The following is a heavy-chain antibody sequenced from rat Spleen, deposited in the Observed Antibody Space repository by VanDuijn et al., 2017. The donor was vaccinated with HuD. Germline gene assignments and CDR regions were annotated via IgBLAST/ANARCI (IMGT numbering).Heavy chain of an antibody. CDR1: GFTFSNYY. Sequence: EVQLVESGGGLVQPGRSMKLSCAASGFTFSNYYMAWVRQAPTKGLEWVASITTGGGNTYYRDSVKGRFIISRDNAKSTLYLQMNSLRCEDTATYYCAVAGYGYWGQGVMVTVSS. CDR3: AVAGYGY. J-gene: IGHJ2*01. CDR2: ITTGGGNT. V-gene: IGHV5-25*01. D-gene: IGHD1-7*01.